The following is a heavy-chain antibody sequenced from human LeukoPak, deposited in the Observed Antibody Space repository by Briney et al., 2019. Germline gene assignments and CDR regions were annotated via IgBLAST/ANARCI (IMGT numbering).Heavy chain of an antibody. D-gene: IGHD6-19*01. J-gene: IGHJ4*02. V-gene: IGHV3-48*03. CDR1: GFTFSSYE. CDR3: ARVQRGIAVALDY. CDR2: ISTTGSSI. Sequence: GGSLRLSCAASGFTFSSYEMNWVRQAPGKGLEWVSYISTTGSSIYYADSVKGRFTISRDNVKNLLYLQMNSLRAEDTAVHYCARVQRGIAVALDYWGQGTLATVSS.